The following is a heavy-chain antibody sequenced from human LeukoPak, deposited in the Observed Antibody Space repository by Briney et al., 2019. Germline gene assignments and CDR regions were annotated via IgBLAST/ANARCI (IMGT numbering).Heavy chain of an antibody. CDR1: GFTFSSYA. J-gene: IGHJ6*03. Sequence: GGSLRLSCAASGFTFSSYAMHWVRQAPGKGLEWVAVISYDGSNKYYADSMKGRLTISRDNSKDTLYLQMNSLRAEDTAVYYCARGRSTVPNYYYYYMDVWGKGTTVTVSS. CDR3: ARGRSTVPNYYYYYMDV. CDR2: ISYDGSNK. D-gene: IGHD4-17*01. V-gene: IGHV3-30*04.